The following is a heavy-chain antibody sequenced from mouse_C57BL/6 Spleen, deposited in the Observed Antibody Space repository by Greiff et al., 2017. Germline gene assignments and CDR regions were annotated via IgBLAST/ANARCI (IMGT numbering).Heavy chain of an antibody. J-gene: IGHJ4*01. CDR2: ISDGGSYT. V-gene: IGHV5-4*03. D-gene: IGHD1-1*01. Sequence: DVMLVESGGGLVKPGGSLKLSCAASGFTFSSYAMSWVRQTPEKRLEWVATISDGGSYTYYPDNVKGRFTISRDNAKTNLYLQMSHLKSEDTAMYYCATLITTVVAHYAMDYWGQGTSVTVSS. CDR3: ATLITTVVAHYAMDY. CDR1: GFTFSSYA.